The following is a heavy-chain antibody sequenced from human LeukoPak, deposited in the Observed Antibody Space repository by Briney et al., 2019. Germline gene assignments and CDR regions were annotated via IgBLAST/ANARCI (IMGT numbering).Heavy chain of an antibody. V-gene: IGHV4-59*01. Sequence: SETLSLTCTVSGGSISSYYWSWIRQPPGKGLEWIGYIYYSGSTNYNPSLKSRVTISVDTSKNQFSLKLSSVTAADTAVYYCARDLPRGLFDIWGQGTMVTVSS. CDR3: ARDLPRGLFDI. CDR2: IYYSGST. CDR1: GGSISSYY. J-gene: IGHJ3*02.